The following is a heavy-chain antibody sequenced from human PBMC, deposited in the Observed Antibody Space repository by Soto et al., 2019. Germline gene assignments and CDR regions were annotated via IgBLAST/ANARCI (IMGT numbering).Heavy chain of an antibody. CDR1: GYTFTRYG. D-gene: IGHD2-15*01. V-gene: IGHV1-18*01. CDR3: ARVGYCSGGSCYVSFDY. CDR2: FSAYHGNT. Sequence: QVQLVQSGAEVKKPAASVKVSFKASGYTFTRYGISWGRQAPGQGLEWMGWFSAYHGNTNYAQELQGRVTMTTDTSTSTAYMELRSLRSDDTAVYYCARVGYCSGGSCYVSFDYWGQGTLVTVCS. J-gene: IGHJ4*02.